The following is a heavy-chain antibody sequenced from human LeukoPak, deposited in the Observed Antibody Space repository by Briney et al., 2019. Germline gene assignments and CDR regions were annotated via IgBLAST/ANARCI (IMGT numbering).Heavy chain of an antibody. CDR1: GGSISSYY. D-gene: IGHD2-2*02. V-gene: IGHV4-34*01. Sequence: SETLSLTCTVSGGSISSYYWSWIRQPPGKGLEWIGEINHSGSTNYNPSLKSRVTISVDTSKNQFSLKLSSVTAADTAVYYCARLSPSLGYCSSTSCYRPYYFDYWGQGTLVTVSS. J-gene: IGHJ4*02. CDR2: INHSGST. CDR3: ARLSPSLGYCSSTSCYRPYYFDY.